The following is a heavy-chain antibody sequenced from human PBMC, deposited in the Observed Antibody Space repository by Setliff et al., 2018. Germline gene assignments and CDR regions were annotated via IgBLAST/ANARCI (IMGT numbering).Heavy chain of an antibody. CDR2: IIPILGIA. CDR3: ARALDYLDY. Sequence: SVKVSCKASGGTFSSYAISWVRQAPGQGLEWMGGIIPILGIANYAQKFQGRVTITADKSTSTAYMELRSLRSDDTAVYYCARALDYLDYWGQGTLVTVSS. J-gene: IGHJ4*02. V-gene: IGHV1-69*10. CDR1: GGTFSSYA.